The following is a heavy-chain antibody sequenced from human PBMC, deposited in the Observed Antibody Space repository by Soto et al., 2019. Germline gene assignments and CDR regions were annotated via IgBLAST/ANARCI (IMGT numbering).Heavy chain of an antibody. CDR3: ARTPDRARVPNYGMDV. CDR2: IIPIFGTA. Sequence: QVQLVQSGAEVKKPGSSVKVSCKASGGTFSSYAISWVRQAPGQGLEWMGGIIPIFGTAKYAQKFQGRVTITADESTSTAYMELSSLRSEDTAVYYCARTPDRARVPNYGMDVWGQGTTVTVSS. CDR1: GGTFSSYA. J-gene: IGHJ6*02. V-gene: IGHV1-69*01.